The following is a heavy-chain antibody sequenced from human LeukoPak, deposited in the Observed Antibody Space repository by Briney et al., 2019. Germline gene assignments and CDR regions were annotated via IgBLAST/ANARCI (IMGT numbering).Heavy chain of an antibody. J-gene: IGHJ4*02. Sequence: GESLRISCKGSGYIFTSYWIGWLRQMPGKGLEWMEIIYTGDSDTKYSPSFQSQVTISADKSISTAYLQWSTLTASDTPTYYCARGSGPYFAYWGQGTLVSVSS. CDR3: ARGSGPYFAY. CDR2: IYTGDSDT. V-gene: IGHV5-51*01. CDR1: GYIFTSYW.